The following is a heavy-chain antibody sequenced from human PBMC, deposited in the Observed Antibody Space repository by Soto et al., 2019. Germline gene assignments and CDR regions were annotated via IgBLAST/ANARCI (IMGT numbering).Heavy chain of an antibody. J-gene: IGHJ5*02. CDR1: GFTFRSFT. Sequence: EVQLVESGGGLVKPGGSLRLSCAASGFTFRSFTMNWVRQAPGKGLEWVSTISSNSAYIYYTDALRGRFTISRDNATKSMHLQVKSLRSEDTALYYCPRGESPDSSARGRFEPWGPGYLVTVS. CDR2: ISSNSAYI. V-gene: IGHV3-21*02. CDR3: PRGESPDSSARGRFEP. D-gene: IGHD6-13*01.